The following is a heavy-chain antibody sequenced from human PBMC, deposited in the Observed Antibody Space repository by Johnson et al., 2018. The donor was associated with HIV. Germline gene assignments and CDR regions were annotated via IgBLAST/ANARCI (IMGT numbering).Heavy chain of an antibody. CDR3: ARPGGGWYETAFDI. CDR1: GFTFSSYW. V-gene: IGHV3-7*01. J-gene: IGHJ3*02. CDR2: IKQDGSEK. Sequence: VQLVESGGGLVQPGGSLRLSCAASGFTFSSYWMSWVRQAPGKGLEWVANIKQDGSEKYYVDSVKGRFTISIDNAKNSLYLQMNSLRAEDTAVYYCARPGGGWYETAFDIWGQGTIVTVSS. D-gene: IGHD6-19*01.